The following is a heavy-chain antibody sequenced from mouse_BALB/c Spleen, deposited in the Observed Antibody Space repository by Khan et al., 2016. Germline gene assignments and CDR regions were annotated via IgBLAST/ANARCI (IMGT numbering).Heavy chain of an antibody. CDR3: ALRGWYGYYFDS. CDR1: GYSITSDYA. J-gene: IGHJ2*01. V-gene: IGHV3-2*02. CDR2: ISYSGTT. D-gene: IGHD2-10*02. Sequence: EVQLQESGPGLVKPSQSLSLTCTVTGYSITSDYAWNWIRQFPGNKLEWMGYISYSGTTRYNPSLTSRISITRDTSKHQFFLQLNSVTTEDTATYYCALRGWYGYYFDSWGQGTTLTVSS.